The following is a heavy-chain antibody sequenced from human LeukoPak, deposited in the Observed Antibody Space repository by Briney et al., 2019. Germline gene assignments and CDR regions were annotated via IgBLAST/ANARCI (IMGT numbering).Heavy chain of an antibody. Sequence: EASVKVSCKVSGYTLTELSMHWVRQAPGKGLEWMGGFDPEDSETIYAQKFQGRVTMTEDTSTDTAYMELSSLRSEDTAVYYCATDPWSSGYYLTSDYWGQGTLVTVSS. D-gene: IGHD3-22*01. CDR1: GYTLTELS. V-gene: IGHV1-24*01. J-gene: IGHJ4*02. CDR2: FDPEDSET. CDR3: ATDPWSSGYYLTSDY.